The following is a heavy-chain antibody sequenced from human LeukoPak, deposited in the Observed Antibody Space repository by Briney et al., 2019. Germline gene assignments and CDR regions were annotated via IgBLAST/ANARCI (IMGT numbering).Heavy chain of an antibody. Sequence: GGSLRLSCAASGFSFSDAWMNWVRQAPGKGLEWVGHIRSKADGGTPDYIAPVKGRFTISRDDSKDTLYLQMNSLNTEDTAMYYCTTRSPARYCSGSACYSSADYWGQGTLVTVSS. J-gene: IGHJ4*02. CDR1: GFSFSDAW. CDR3: TTRSPARYCSGSACYSSADY. D-gene: IGHD2-15*01. CDR2: IRSKADGGTP. V-gene: IGHV3-15*07.